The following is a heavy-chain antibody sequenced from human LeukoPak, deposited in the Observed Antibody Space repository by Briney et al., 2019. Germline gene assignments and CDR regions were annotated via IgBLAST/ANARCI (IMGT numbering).Heavy chain of an antibody. J-gene: IGHJ4*02. V-gene: IGHV4-61*02. CDR2: IYTSGST. CDR1: GGSISSGSYY. Sequence: SETLSLTCTVSGGSISSGSYYWSWIRQPAGKGLEWIGRIYTSGSTNYNPSLKSRVTISVDTSKNQFSLKLSSVTAADTAVYYCARVFGPRGYWGQGTLVTVSS. CDR3: ARVFGPRGY. D-gene: IGHD3-10*02.